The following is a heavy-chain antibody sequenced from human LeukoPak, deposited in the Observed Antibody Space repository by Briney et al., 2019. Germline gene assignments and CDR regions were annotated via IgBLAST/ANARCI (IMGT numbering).Heavy chain of an antibody. V-gene: IGHV1-69*04. CDR2: IIPILGIA. D-gene: IGHD3-22*01. Sequence: ASVKVSCKPSGGTFSSYAISWVRQSPGHGLEWMGRIIPILGIANYAQKFQGRVTITADKSTSTAYMELSSLRSEDTAVYYCARDQRYYYDSSGYYSNWGQGTLVTVSS. CDR3: ARDQRYYYDSSGYYSN. CDR1: GGTFSSYA. J-gene: IGHJ4*02.